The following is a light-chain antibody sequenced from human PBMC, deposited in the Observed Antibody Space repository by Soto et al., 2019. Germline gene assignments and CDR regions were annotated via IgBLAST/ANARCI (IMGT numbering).Light chain of an antibody. CDR3: QQYGRSPWT. V-gene: IGKV3-20*01. CDR1: QSVSSSS. J-gene: IGKJ1*01. Sequence: ENVLSQSASILSLSTGERATFSCRASQSVSSSSLAWYQQQLGQAPRLLSYGTSTRPTGIPDRFSGSGSGTDFTLTISRLEPEDFAVYYCQQYGRSPWTFGQGTKVEI. CDR2: GTS.